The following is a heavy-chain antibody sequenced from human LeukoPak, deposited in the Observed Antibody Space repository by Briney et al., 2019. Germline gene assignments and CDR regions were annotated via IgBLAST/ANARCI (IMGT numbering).Heavy chain of an antibody. J-gene: IGHJ5*02. CDR3: ARRVDATRWFDP. Sequence: GGSLRLSCAASGFTFSNYFIHWVRQAPGRGLVWVSRINSDGTTTMYADSVKGRFTISRDNAKNTLYLQKNSLRDEDTAVYYCARRVDATRWFDPWGQGTLVAVSS. CDR1: GFTFSNYF. V-gene: IGHV3-74*03. CDR2: INSDGTTT. D-gene: IGHD2-15*01.